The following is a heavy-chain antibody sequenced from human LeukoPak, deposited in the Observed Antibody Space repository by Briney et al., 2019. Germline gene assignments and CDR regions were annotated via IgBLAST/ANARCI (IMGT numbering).Heavy chain of an antibody. D-gene: IGHD6-13*01. J-gene: IGHJ4*02. CDR3: ARQRAAAGPDY. Sequence: GGSLRLSCAASGFTFDDYGMTWVRQAPGKGLEGVSGIGWNGGSTAYADSVKGRVTISRDNAKNSVYLQMNNLRVEDTALYYCARQRAAAGPDYWGQGTLVTVSS. CDR1: GFTFDDYG. V-gene: IGHV3-20*04. CDR2: IGWNGGST.